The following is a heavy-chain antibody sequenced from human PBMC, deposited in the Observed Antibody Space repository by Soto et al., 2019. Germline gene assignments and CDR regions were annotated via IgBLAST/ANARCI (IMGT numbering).Heavy chain of an antibody. CDR2: VSSDGKTK. J-gene: IGHJ4*01. CDR1: GFTFSTYG. D-gene: IGHD6-19*01. CDR3: AKEIEVAGDLDY. Sequence: PGGSLRLSCVASGFTFSTYGIHWVRQAPGKGLEWVGVVSSDGKTKYYADSVKGRFTISRDNSKNTMYLQMASLRPEDTAVYYCAKEIEVAGDLDYWGPGTLVTVSS. V-gene: IGHV3-30*18.